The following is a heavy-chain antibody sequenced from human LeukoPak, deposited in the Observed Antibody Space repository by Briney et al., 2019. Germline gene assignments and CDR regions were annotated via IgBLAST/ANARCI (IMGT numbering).Heavy chain of an antibody. Sequence: PGGSLRLSCAASGFTLSSNPMHWVRQAPGKGLEWEAVLSNDGIGTSDADFVKGRFTVSRDNSKNTLYLQMNSLRTEDTAVYFCAREIGSSGRAGFFDYWGQGTLVTVSS. V-gene: IGHV3-30-3*01. CDR3: AREIGSSGRAGFFDY. CDR1: GFTLSSNP. D-gene: IGHD6-19*01. J-gene: IGHJ4*02. CDR2: LSNDGIGT.